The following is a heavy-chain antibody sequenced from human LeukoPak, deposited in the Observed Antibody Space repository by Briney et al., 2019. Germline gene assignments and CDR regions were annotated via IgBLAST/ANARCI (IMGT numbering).Heavy chain of an antibody. J-gene: IGHJ4*02. Sequence: TSETLSLTCTVSGGSTSSSSFYWGWIRLPPGKGLECIGRISYSGRTYYNPSLQSRVTISVDTSKNQFSLRLSSVTAADTAVYYCARLRAYYYDSSGYYNFDFWGQGTLVTVSS. CDR2: ISYSGRT. V-gene: IGHV4-39*01. CDR1: GGSTSSSSFY. CDR3: ARLRAYYYDSSGYYNFDF. D-gene: IGHD3-22*01.